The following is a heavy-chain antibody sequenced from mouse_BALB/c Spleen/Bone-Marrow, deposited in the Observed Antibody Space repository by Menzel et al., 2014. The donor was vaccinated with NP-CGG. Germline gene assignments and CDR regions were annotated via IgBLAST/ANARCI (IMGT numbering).Heavy chain of an antibody. CDR3: ARYYYGSSYAMDY. J-gene: IGHJ4*01. CDR1: GFNIKDTY. V-gene: IGHV14-3*02. CDR2: IDPANGNT. D-gene: IGHD1-1*01. Sequence: EVQLQQSGAELVKPGASVKLSCTASGFNIKDTYMHWVKQRPEQGLEWIGRIDPANGNTKYDPKFQGKATITADTSSNTAYLQLISLTSEDTAVYYCARYYYGSSYAMDYWGRGTSVTVSS.